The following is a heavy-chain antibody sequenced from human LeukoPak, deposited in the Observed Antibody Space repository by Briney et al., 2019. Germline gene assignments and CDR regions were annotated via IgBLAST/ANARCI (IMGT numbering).Heavy chain of an antibody. V-gene: IGHV3-30-3*01. Sequence: GGSLRLSCAASGFTFSSYAVHWVRQAPGKGPEWVAVISYDGSNKYYADSAKGRFTISRDNSKNTLYLQMTSLRAEDTAVYYCARGYGDYYFDYWGQGTLVTVSS. CDR1: GFTFSSYA. CDR2: ISYDGSNK. D-gene: IGHD4-17*01. CDR3: ARGYGDYYFDY. J-gene: IGHJ4*02.